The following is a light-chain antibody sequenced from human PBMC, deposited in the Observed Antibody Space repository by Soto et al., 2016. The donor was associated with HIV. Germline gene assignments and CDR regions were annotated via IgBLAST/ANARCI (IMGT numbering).Light chain of an antibody. Sequence: DIQMTQSPSSLSASVGDRVTITCRASQTINTYVAWHQQKPGQGPKLLIYAVSTLQSGVPSRFSGSGSGTHFTLTINGLQPEDVATYYCQKYDSAPWTFGQGTTVDLK. CDR1: QTINTY. CDR3: QKYDSAPWT. V-gene: IGKV1-27*01. CDR2: AVS. J-gene: IGKJ1*01.